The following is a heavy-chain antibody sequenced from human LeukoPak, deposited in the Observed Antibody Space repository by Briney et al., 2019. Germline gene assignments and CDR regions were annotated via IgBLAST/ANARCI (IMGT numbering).Heavy chain of an antibody. J-gene: IGHJ5*02. Sequence: PETLSLTCTVSGGSISSSSYYWGWIRQPPGKGLEWIGSIYYSGSTYYNPSLKSRVTISVDTSKNQFSLKLSSVTAADTAVYYCARDSSSWLTQGGWFDPWGQGTLVTVSS. CDR1: GGSISSSSYY. CDR3: ARDSSSWLTQGGWFDP. D-gene: IGHD6-13*01. CDR2: IYYSGST. V-gene: IGHV4-39*07.